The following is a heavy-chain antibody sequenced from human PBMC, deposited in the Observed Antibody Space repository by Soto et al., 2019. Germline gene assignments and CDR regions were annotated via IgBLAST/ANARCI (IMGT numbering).Heavy chain of an antibody. D-gene: IGHD3-10*01. CDR3: GRVDRDVTTLDI. J-gene: IGHJ3*02. Sequence: GGSLRFSGAASGFTLRGYWMHWVREAPGKGLVWASRTSRDGTTTQYADSVKGRFTIPRDNAKNTLYLQMNSLRAEDTAVYFWGRVDRDVTTLDIWGQGTKVTVS. CDR2: TSRDGTTT. CDR1: GFTLRGYW. V-gene: IGHV3-74*01.